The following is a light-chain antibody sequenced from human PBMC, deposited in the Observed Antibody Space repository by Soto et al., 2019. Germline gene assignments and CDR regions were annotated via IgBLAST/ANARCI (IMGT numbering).Light chain of an antibody. V-gene: IGLV1-44*01. Sequence: QSVLTQPPSASGTPGQRVTISCSGSSSNIGSNPVNWYQQLPAAAPKNLIHSSNQRPSGVSDRFSCSKSGTSSSLVIIGLQAEDEADYYCVAWDDSLSGSCVFGTGTKLTVL. J-gene: IGLJ1*01. CDR3: VAWDDSLSGSCV. CDR2: SSN. CDR1: SSNIGSNP.